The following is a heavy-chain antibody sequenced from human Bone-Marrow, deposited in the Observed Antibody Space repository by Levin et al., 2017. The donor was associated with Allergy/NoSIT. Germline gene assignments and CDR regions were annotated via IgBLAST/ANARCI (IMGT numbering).Heavy chain of an antibody. CDR3: AKDHPSSGWPTFES. V-gene: IGHV3-23*05. J-gene: IGHJ4*02. D-gene: IGHD6-19*01. CDR2: FSNINKA. Sequence: TGGSLRLSCSSSGFRMSSFAMSWVRQAPGKGLEWVSSFSNINKAYYADSVVGRFTISRDSSRNILYLQMNNLRGADTAMYYCAKDHPSSGWPTFESWGQGTLVTVSS. CDR1: GFRMSSFA.